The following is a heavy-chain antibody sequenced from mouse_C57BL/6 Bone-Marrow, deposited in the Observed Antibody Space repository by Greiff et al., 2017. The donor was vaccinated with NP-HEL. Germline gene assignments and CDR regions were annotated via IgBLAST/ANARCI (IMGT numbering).Heavy chain of an antibody. V-gene: IGHV3-8*01. Sequence: EVQVVESGPGLAKPSQTLSLTCSVTGYSITSDYWNWIRKFPGNKLEYMGYISYSGSTYYNPSLKSRISITRDTSKNQYYLQLNSVTTEVTATYYCARSPLWLRRNYYAMDYWGQGTSVTVSS. D-gene: IGHD2-2*01. CDR1: GYSITSDY. J-gene: IGHJ4*01. CDR3: ARSPLWLRRNYYAMDY. CDR2: ISYSGST.